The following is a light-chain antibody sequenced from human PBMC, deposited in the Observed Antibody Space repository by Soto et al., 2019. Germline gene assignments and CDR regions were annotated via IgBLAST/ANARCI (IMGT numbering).Light chain of an antibody. J-gene: IGLJ1*01. CDR2: DVS. Sequence: QSVLTQPASVSGSPGQSITISCTGTSSDVGGYNYVSWYQQHPGKAPKLMIYDVSNRPSGVSNRFSGSKSGNTASLTISGFQAEDEADYYCSSYTSSSTRCVFGTGTKVTVL. CDR3: SSYTSSSTRCV. V-gene: IGLV2-14*01. CDR1: SSDVGGYNY.